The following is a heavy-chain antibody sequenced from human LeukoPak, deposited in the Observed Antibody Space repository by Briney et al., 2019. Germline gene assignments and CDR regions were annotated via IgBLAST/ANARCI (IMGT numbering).Heavy chain of an antibody. CDR3: ARDYYMGIVDQ. J-gene: IGHJ5*02. Sequence: GGSLRLSCAASGFTFSSYWMHWVRQAPGKGLVWVSVISKDGSTSIYADSVRSRLTISRDNAKNTLYLQMNSLRVEDTSVYYCARDYYMGIVDQWGQGTRVTVSS. CDR2: ISKDGSTS. CDR1: GFTFSSYW. D-gene: IGHD3-22*01. V-gene: IGHV3-74*01.